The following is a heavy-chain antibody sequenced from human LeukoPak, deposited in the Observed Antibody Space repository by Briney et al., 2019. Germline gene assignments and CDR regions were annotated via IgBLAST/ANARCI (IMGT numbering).Heavy chain of an antibody. CDR1: GYTFTSYG. V-gene: IGHV1-18*01. Sequence: GASVKVSCKASGYTFTSYGISWVRQAPGQGLEWMGWISAYNGNTNYAQKLQGRVTMTTDTSTSTAYMELRSLRSDDTAVYYCARAWGSPDNYYYYMDVWGKGTTVTVSS. D-gene: IGHD3-16*01. J-gene: IGHJ6*03. CDR2: ISAYNGNT. CDR3: ARAWGSPDNYYYYMDV.